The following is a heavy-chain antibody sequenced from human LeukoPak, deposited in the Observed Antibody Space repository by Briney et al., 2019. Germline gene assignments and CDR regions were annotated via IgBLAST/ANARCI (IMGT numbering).Heavy chain of an antibody. CDR2: INHRGST. Sequence: SETLSLTCTVSGGSISSYYWSWIRQPPGKGLEWIGEINHRGSTNYNPSLKSRVTISVDTSKNQFSLKLSSVTAADTAVYYCARLGRRGYYGSGSYYNTYDYWGQGTLVTVSS. CDR3: ARLGRRGYYGSGSYYNTYDY. CDR1: GGSISSYY. V-gene: IGHV4-34*01. D-gene: IGHD3-10*01. J-gene: IGHJ4*02.